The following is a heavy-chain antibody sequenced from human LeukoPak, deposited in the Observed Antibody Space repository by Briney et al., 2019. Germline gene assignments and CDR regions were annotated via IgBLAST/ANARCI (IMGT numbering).Heavy chain of an antibody. V-gene: IGHV1-46*01. D-gene: IGHD1-26*01. CDR2: INPSGGST. CDR3: ARGTWEAAATPHSFDT. Sequence: GASVKVSCKAYGYTFTSYYMHWVRQAPGQGLEWMGIINPSGGSTSYAQKFQGRVTMTRDTSTSTVYMELRSLRYDDTALYYCARGTWEAAATPHSFDTWGQGALVLVSS. CDR1: GYTFTSYY. J-gene: IGHJ4*02.